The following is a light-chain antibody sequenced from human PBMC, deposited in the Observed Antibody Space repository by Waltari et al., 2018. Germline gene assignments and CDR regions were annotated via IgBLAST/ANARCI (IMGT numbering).Light chain of an antibody. V-gene: IGKV3D-15*01. CDR3: QQRSNWPLT. CDR2: GAS. CDR1: QSVSST. Sequence: EIVMTQSPATLSVSPGERATLSCRASQSVSSTLAWYQQKPGQPPRLLTYGASTRATATPARFSGSGSGTEFTLAISSLQSEDFAVYYCQQRSNWPLTFGGGTKVEIK. J-gene: IGKJ4*01.